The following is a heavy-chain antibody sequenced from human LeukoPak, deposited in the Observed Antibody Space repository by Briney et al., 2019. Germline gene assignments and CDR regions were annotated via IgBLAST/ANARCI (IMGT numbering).Heavy chain of an antibody. D-gene: IGHD1-26*01. CDR1: GDSVSSKSAS. Sequence: SQTLSLTCAISGDSVSSKSASWNWISPSPSRGLEWLGRTYSRSKWIPDFAVSVNSPVTINPDTSKNHFSLHLRSLTPDVTAVYYCPRGPGSLDYWGQRTLVTHSS. V-gene: IGHV6-1*01. CDR3: PRGPGSLDY. CDR2: TYSRSKWIP. J-gene: IGHJ4*02.